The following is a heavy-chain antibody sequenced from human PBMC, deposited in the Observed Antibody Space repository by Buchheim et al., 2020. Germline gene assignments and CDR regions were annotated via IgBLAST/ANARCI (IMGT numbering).Heavy chain of an antibody. CDR3: ASRSQYGSGFRVFPYYYGMDV. CDR2: MNPNSGNT. V-gene: IGHV1-8*01. D-gene: IGHD3-10*01. Sequence: QVQLVQSGAEVKKPGASVKVSCKASGYTFTSYDINWVRQATGQGLEWMGWMNPNSGNTGYAQKFQGRVTMTRNTSISTAYMELSILGSEDTAVYYCASRSQYGSGFRVFPYYYGMDVWGQGTT. J-gene: IGHJ6*02. CDR1: GYTFTSYD.